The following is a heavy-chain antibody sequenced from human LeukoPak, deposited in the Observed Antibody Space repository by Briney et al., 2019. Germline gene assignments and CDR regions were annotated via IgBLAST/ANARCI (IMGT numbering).Heavy chain of an antibody. CDR2: IYHSGST. Sequence: SETLSLTCTVSEYSLSSGYYWGWIRQPPAKGLEWIGIIYHSGSTYYNPSLKSRVTIAVATSKNQSSLKLSSVTAADTAVYYCARGDYFDYWGQGTLVTVSS. V-gene: IGHV4-38-2*02. J-gene: IGHJ4*02. CDR1: EYSLSSGYY. CDR3: ARGDYFDY.